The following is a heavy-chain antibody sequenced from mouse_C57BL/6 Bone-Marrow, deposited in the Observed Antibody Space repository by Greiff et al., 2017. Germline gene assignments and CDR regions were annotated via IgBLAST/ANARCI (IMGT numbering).Heavy chain of an antibody. Sequence: VQLQQSGAELVKPGASVKLSCTASGFNIKDYYMHWVKQRTEQGLEWIGRIDPEDGETKYAPKFQGKATITADTSSNTAYLQLSSLTSEDTAFYYCALLLRTREYYFDSWGQGTTLTVSS. CDR3: ALLLRTREYYFDS. CDR2: IDPEDGET. J-gene: IGHJ2*01. CDR1: GFNIKDYY. V-gene: IGHV14-2*01. D-gene: IGHD1-1*01.